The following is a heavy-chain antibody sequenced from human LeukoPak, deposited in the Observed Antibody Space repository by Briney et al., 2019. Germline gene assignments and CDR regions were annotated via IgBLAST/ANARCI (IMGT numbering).Heavy chain of an antibody. D-gene: IGHD2-15*01. CDR1: GYTFSSYS. CDR3: ARASYCSDGSCYSDY. V-gene: IGHV1-18*01. J-gene: IGHJ4*02. Sequence: GASVTVSCKASGYTFSSYSISWVRQAPGQGLEWMGWISAYNGSISYAHKVKGKVTMTTDTSTSTAYMELRSLKSDDTAVYYCARASYCSDGSCYSDYWGQGTLVTVCS. CDR2: ISAYNGSI.